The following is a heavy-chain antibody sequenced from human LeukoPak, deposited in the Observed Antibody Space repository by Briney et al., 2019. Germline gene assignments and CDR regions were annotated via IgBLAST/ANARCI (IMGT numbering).Heavy chain of an antibody. CDR1: GYTFTSYG. V-gene: IGHV1-18*01. CDR3: ARSGVYSSGWYGPYYYYMDV. CDR2: ISAYNGNT. Sequence: GASVKVSCKASGYTFTSYGISWVRQAPGQGLEWMGWISAYNGNTNYAQKLQGRVTMTTDTSTSTAYMELRSLRSDDTAVYYCARSGVYSSGWYGPYYYYMDVWGKGTTVTISS. J-gene: IGHJ6*03. D-gene: IGHD6-19*01.